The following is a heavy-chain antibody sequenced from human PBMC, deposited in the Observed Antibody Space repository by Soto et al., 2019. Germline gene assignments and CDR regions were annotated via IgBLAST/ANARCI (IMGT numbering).Heavy chain of an antibody. CDR2: INHSGST. CDR1: SASFGGQY. CDR3: ARGSRYYGSGSYYRYYYYGMDV. J-gene: IGHJ6*02. Sequence: SETLSLTCAVYSASFGGQYWSWIREPPGKGLEWIGEINHSGSTNYNPSLKSRVTISVDTSKNQFSLKLSSVTAADTAVYYCARGSRYYGSGSYYRYYYYGMDVWGQGTTVT. D-gene: IGHD3-10*01. V-gene: IGHV4-34*01.